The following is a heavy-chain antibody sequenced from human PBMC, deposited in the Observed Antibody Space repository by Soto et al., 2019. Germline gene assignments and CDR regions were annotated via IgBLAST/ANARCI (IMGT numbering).Heavy chain of an antibody. V-gene: IGHV1-18*01. D-gene: IGHD5-12*01. J-gene: IGHJ6*02. CDR2: ISPDNGNT. CDR1: GYTFTIYG. CDR3: ASALGYSGYAGMDV. Sequence: QVQLVQSGGEVKKPGASVKVSCKASGYTFTIYGINWVRQAPGQGLEWMGWISPDNGNTNYAQKLQGRVTMTTDTSTSTAYMELRSLRYDAQAVYYCASALGYSGYAGMDVWGQGTTVTVSS.